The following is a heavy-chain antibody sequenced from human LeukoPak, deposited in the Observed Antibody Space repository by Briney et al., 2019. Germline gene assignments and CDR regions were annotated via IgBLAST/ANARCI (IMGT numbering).Heavy chain of an antibody. CDR2: IYYSGST. CDR3: ARDPFPTMVRGVTKTAGYWYFDL. J-gene: IGHJ2*01. D-gene: IGHD3-10*01. Sequence: PSQTLSLTCTVSGGSISSGGYYWSWIRQHPGKGLEWIVYIYYSGSTYYNPSLKSRVTISVDTSKNQFSLKLSSVTAADTAVYYCARDPFPTMVRGVTKTAGYWYFDLWGRGTLVTVSS. CDR1: GGSISSGGYY. V-gene: IGHV4-31*03.